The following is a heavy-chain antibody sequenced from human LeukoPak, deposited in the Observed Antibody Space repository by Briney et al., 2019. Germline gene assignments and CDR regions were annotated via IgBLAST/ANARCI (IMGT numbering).Heavy chain of an antibody. CDR2: IKSKTDGGTT. Sequence: GGYLRLSCAASGFTFSNALMSWVRQAPGKGLEWVGRIKSKTDGGTTDYAAPVKGRFTISRDDSENTLYLQMNSLKTEDTAVYYCTTGGGAAAYSYWGQGTLVTVSS. J-gene: IGHJ4*02. D-gene: IGHD6-13*01. CDR1: GFTFSNAL. V-gene: IGHV3-15*01. CDR3: TTGGGAAAYSY.